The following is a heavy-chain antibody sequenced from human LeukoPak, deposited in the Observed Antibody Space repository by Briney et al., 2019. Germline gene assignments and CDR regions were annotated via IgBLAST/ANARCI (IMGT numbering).Heavy chain of an antibody. CDR2: IYYTGST. CDR3: ARHGPYLGRLGWFDP. CDR1: SGSISSYY. V-gene: IGHV4-59*08. J-gene: IGHJ5*02. Sequence: SETPSLTCTVSSGSISSYYWSWIRQPPGKGLEWIGYIYYTGSTNYNPSLKSRVTISVDTSKNQFSLNLSSVTAADTAVYYCARHGPYLGRLGWFDPWGQGTLVTVSS. D-gene: IGHD1-26*01.